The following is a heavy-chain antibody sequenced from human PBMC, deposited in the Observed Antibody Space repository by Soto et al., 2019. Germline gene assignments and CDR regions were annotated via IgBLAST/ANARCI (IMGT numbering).Heavy chain of an antibody. CDR3: ARGASYYYDSSDDAFDI. CDR2: IYYSGST. CDR1: GGSFSSGSYY. Sequence: PSETLSLTGTVSGGSFSSGSYYWSWIRQPPGKGLEWIGYIYYSGSTNYNPSLKSRVTISVDTSKNQFSLKLSSVTAADTAVYYCARGASYYYDSSDDAFDIWGQGTMVTVSS. J-gene: IGHJ3*02. D-gene: IGHD3-22*01. V-gene: IGHV4-61*01.